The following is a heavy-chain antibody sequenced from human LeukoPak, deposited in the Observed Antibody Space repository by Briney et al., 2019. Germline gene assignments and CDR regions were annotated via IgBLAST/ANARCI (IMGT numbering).Heavy chain of an antibody. CDR1: GFTFSSYW. CDR2: IKQDGSEK. J-gene: IGHJ5*02. V-gene: IGHV3-7*01. D-gene: IGHD3-10*01. CDR3: ARDAAGSWFDP. Sequence: GGSLRLSCAASGFTFSSYWMSWVRQAPGKGLEWVANIKQDGSEKYYVDSVKGRFTISRGNAKNSLYLQMNSLRAEDTAVYYCARDAAGSWFDPWGQGTLVTVSS.